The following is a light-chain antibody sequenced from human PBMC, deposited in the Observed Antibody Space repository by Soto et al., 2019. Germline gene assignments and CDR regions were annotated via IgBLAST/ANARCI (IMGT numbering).Light chain of an antibody. CDR3: SSYTSSSTLV. V-gene: IGLV2-14*01. J-gene: IGLJ1*01. CDR1: SSDVGGYNY. CDR2: EVS. Sequence: QSVLTQPASVSGSTGQSTTIYCTGTSSDVGGYNYASWYQQHPGKAPKLMIYEVSNRPSGVSNRFSGSKSGNTASLTISGLQAEDEADYYCSSYTSSSTLVFGTGTKVTVL.